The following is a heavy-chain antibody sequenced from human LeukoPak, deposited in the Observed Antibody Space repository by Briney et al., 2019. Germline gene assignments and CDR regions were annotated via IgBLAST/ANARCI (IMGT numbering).Heavy chain of an antibody. Sequence: SETLSLTCTVSGGSVNSGSHYWSWVRQPPGKGLEWIGYIYYTGTTNCNPSLKSRVTISVDTSKNQFSLKLSSVTAADTAVYYCASEGERACSGGSCYSGWFDPWGQGTLVTVSS. V-gene: IGHV4-61*01. CDR2: IYYTGTT. CDR1: GGSVNSGSHY. CDR3: ASEGERACSGGSCYSGWFDP. J-gene: IGHJ5*02. D-gene: IGHD2-15*01.